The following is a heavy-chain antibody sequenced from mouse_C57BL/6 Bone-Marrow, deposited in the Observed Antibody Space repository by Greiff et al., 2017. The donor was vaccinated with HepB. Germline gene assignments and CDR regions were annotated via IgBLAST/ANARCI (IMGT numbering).Heavy chain of an antibody. Sequence: QVQLQQPGAELVKPGASVKLSCKASGYTFTSYWMQWVKQRPGQGLEWIGEIDTSDSYTNYNQKFKGKATLTVDTPSSTAYMQLSSLTSEDSAVYYSARSRQPYYYGSSYPWYFAVWGTGTTVTVSS. CDR3: ARSRQPYYYGSSYPWYFAV. CDR1: GYTFTSYW. D-gene: IGHD1-1*01. CDR2: IDTSDSYT. V-gene: IGHV1-50*01. J-gene: IGHJ1*03.